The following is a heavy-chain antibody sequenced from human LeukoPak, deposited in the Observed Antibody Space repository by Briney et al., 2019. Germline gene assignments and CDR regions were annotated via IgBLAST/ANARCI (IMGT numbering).Heavy chain of an antibody. CDR2: ISSSSSYI. J-gene: IGHJ6*02. V-gene: IGHV3-21*01. CDR1: GFTFSSYS. D-gene: IGHD2-15*01. Sequence: GGSLTLSCAASGFTFSSYSMNWVRQAPGKGLEWVSSISSSSSYIYYADSVKGRFTIPRDNAKNSLYLQMNSLRAEDTAVYYCARGGSASTPLKYCSGGSCYSQSFYYGMDVWGQGTTVTVSS. CDR3: ARGGSASTPLKYCSGGSCYSQSFYYGMDV.